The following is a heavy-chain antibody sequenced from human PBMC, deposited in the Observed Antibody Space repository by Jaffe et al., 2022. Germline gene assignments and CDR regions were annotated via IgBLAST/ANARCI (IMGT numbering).Heavy chain of an antibody. V-gene: IGHV3-21*01. Sequence: EVQLVESGGGLVKPGGSLRLSCAASGFTFSSYSMNWVRQAPGKGLEWVSSISSSSSYIYYADSVKGRFTISRDNAKNSLYLQMNSLRAEDTAVYYCARDRKSYDFWSGYYYFDYWGQGTLVTVSS. J-gene: IGHJ4*02. D-gene: IGHD3-3*01. CDR3: ARDRKSYDFWSGYYYFDY. CDR2: ISSSSSYI. CDR1: GFTFSSYS.